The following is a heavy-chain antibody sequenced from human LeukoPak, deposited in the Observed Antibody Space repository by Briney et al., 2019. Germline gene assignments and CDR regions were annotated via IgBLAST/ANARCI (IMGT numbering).Heavy chain of an antibody. J-gene: IGHJ4*02. V-gene: IGHV4-39*01. Sequence: PSQTLSLTCTVSGGSISCGDYYWGWFRQSPGKGLEWIGSLYLSRTTYYNPSLNSRVTISVDTSKNQFSLQLNSVTAADTAVYYCVRHDGRGGATMGSLDSWGQGSLVTVSS. CDR1: GGSISCGDYY. CDR2: LYLSRTT. D-gene: IGHD5-12*01. CDR3: VRHDGRGGATMGSLDS.